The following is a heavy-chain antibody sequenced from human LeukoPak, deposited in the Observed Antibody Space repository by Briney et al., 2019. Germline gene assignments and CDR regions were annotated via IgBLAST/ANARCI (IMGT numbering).Heavy chain of an antibody. CDR2: ISAYNGNT. D-gene: IGHD3-22*01. Sequence: ASVKVSCKASGYTFTSYGISWVRQAPGQGLEWMGWISAYNGNTNYAQKLQGRVTMTTDTSTSTAYMELRSLRSDDTAVYYCARYLPCPSYDSSGYPYYFDCWGQGTLVTVSS. CDR3: ARYLPCPSYDSSGYPYYFDC. J-gene: IGHJ4*02. V-gene: IGHV1-18*01. CDR1: GYTFTSYG.